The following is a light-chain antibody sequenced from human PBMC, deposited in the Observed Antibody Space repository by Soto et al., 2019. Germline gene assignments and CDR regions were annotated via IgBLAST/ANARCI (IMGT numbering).Light chain of an antibody. CDR3: QHYGTSAL. Sequence: EIVLTQSPGTLSLSPGERATLSCRASQSVSSGYLAWYQQKRGQAPRLLIYAASRATGIPDRCSGSGSGTYFALTSTRLEPEDFAVYYCQHYGTSALFGPGTKVEI. CDR2: AAS. V-gene: IGKV3-20*01. CDR1: QSVSSGY. J-gene: IGKJ3*01.